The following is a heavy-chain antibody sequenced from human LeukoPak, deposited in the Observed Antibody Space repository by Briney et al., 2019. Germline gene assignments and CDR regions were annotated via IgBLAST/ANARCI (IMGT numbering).Heavy chain of an antibody. CDR3: ASSVGADTSGFFSDY. Sequence: GESMKSSCKGSGYSFTNYWIGWVRQMPGKGLEWMGVIYPGDSDTRYRPSFQDQVTMSVDKSLSTAYLQWSSLKASDTAVYYCASSVGADTSGFFSDYWGQGTLVTVSS. CDR1: GYSFTNYW. D-gene: IGHD3-22*01. CDR2: IYPGDSDT. J-gene: IGHJ4*02. V-gene: IGHV5-51*01.